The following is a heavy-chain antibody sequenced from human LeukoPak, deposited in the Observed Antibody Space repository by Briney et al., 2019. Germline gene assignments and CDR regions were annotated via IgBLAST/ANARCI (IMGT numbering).Heavy chain of an antibody. J-gene: IGHJ4*02. CDR1: GGSFSGYY. V-gene: IGHV4-34*01. CDR3: ARLSWLVLAHYFDY. Sequence: PSEILSLTCAVYGGSFSGYYWSWIRQPPGKGLEWIGEINHSGSTNYNPSLKSRVTISVDTSKNQFSLKLSSVTAADTAVYYCARLSWLVLAHYFDYWGQGTLVTVSS. CDR2: INHSGST. D-gene: IGHD6-19*01.